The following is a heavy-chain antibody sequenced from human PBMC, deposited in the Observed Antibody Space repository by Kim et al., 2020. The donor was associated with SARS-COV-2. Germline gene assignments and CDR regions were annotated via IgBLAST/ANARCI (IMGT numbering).Heavy chain of an antibody. V-gene: IGHV4-34*01. J-gene: IGHJ5*02. Sequence: SETLSLTCAVYGGSFSGYYWSWIRQPPGKGLEWIGEINHSGSTNYNPSLKSRVTISVDTSKNQFSLKLSSVTAADTAVYYCARRPLIAVAGTGGWFDPWGQGTLVTVSS. CDR3: ARRPLIAVAGTGGWFDP. D-gene: IGHD6-19*01. CDR2: INHSGST. CDR1: GGSFSGYY.